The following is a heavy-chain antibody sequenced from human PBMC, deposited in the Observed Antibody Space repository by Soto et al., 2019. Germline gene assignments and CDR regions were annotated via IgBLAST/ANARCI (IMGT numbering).Heavy chain of an antibody. CDR3: VRNFDY. V-gene: IGHV4-34*01. CDR1: GGSFSGFY. CDR2: INHSGST. J-gene: IGHJ4*02. Sequence: SETLSLTCAVYGGSFSGFYWGWIRQPPGVGLEWIGEINHSGSTNYNPSLKSRVTISVDTSKNHFSLKLSSVTAADTAVYYCVRNFDYWGQGTLVTVSS.